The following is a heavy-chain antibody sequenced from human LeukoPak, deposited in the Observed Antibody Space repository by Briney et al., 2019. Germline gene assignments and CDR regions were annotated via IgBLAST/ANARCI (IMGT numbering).Heavy chain of an antibody. CDR3: ARDYYDSSGYSLLLDY. Sequence: SETLSLTCTVSGGSISSYYWSWIRQPAGKGLEWIGCIYTSGSTNYNPSLKSRVTMSVDTSKNQFSLKLSSVTAADTAVYYCARDYYDSSGYSLLLDYWGQGTLVTVSS. CDR1: GGSISSYY. V-gene: IGHV4-4*07. D-gene: IGHD3-22*01. J-gene: IGHJ4*02. CDR2: IYTSGST.